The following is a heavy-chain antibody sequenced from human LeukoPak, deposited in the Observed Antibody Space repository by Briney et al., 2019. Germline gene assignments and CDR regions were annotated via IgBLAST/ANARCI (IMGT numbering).Heavy chain of an antibody. V-gene: IGHV1-69*06. J-gene: IGHJ6*03. Sequence: ASVKVSCKASGGTFSSYAISWVRQAPGQGLEWMGGTIPIFGTANYAQKFQGRVTITADKSTSTAYMELSSLRSEDTAVYYCARGLYGDYIQYYYYYYMDVWGKGTTVTVSS. CDR3: ARGLYGDYIQYYYYYYMDV. CDR1: GGTFSSYA. D-gene: IGHD4-17*01. CDR2: TIPIFGTA.